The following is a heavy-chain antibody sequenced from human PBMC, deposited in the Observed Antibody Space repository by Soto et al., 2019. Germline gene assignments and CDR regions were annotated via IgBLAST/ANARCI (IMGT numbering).Heavy chain of an antibody. CDR2: INHSGST. CDR1: GGSFSGYY. J-gene: IGHJ6*02. D-gene: IGHD7-27*01. Sequence: QVQLQQWGAGLLKPSEPLSLTCAVYGGSFSGYYWSWIRQPPGKGLEWIGEINHSGSTNYNPSLKCRVTISVETSKNQFSLKLSSVTAADTAVYYCARVFWVRHYGMDFWGQGTTVTVSS. V-gene: IGHV4-34*01. CDR3: ARVFWVRHYGMDF.